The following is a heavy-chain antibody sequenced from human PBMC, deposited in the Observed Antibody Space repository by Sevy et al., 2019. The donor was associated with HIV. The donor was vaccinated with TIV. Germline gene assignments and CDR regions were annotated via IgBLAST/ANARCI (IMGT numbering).Heavy chain of an antibody. CDR2: LSHSGNT. V-gene: IGHV4-38-2*02. CDR3: ARGGSDTSNFAY. Sequence: SETLSLTCTVSGYSISSGYYWAWIRQPREKGLEWIGILSHSGNTNYNPSLRSRVTISVDTSNNQFSLRLNSMTAADTAVYYCARGGSDTSNFAYWGQGTLVTVSS. J-gene: IGHJ4*02. CDR1: GYSISSGYY. D-gene: IGHD2-2*01.